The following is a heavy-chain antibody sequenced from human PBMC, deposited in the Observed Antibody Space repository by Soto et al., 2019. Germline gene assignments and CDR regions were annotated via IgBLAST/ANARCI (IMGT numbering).Heavy chain of an antibody. CDR1: GFSISSGGYY. CDR2: IYYSGST. Sequence: SETLSLTCTFSGFSISSGGYYWSWIRQHPGKGLEWIGYIYYSGSTYYNPSLKGRVTISVDTSKNQFSLKLSSVTAADTAVYYCAREVVVPAGNWFDPWGQGTLVTVSS. J-gene: IGHJ5*02. V-gene: IGHV4-31*03. CDR3: AREVVVPAGNWFDP. D-gene: IGHD2-2*01.